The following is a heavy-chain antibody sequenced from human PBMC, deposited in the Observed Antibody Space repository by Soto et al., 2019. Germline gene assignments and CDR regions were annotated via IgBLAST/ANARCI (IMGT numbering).Heavy chain of an antibody. Sequence: QVQLVQSGAEVKKPGASVKVSCKASGYTFTGYVIHWVRLAPGQSPAWMGWINAGKGDTNYAQKLQGRVTITRDTAASTAFMELSSLRSEDTAVYYGAKDNAGGAGVHWGQGTQITVSS. V-gene: IGHV1-3*01. CDR1: GYTFTGYV. CDR3: AKDNAGGAGVH. J-gene: IGHJ4*02. CDR2: INAGKGDT. D-gene: IGHD2-8*01.